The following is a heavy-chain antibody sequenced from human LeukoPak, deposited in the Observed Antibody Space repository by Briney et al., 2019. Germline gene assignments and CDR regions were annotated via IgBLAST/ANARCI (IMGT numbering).Heavy chain of an antibody. CDR1: EYTFTSYD. V-gene: IGHV1-8*03. CDR2: MNPNSGNT. Sequence: ASVKVSCKASEYTFTSYDINWVRQATGQGLEWMGWMNPNSGNTGYAQKFQGRVTITRDTSISTAYKELSSLRSEDTAVYYCARGQVYFDYWGQGTLVTVSS. CDR3: ARGQVYFDY. J-gene: IGHJ4*02.